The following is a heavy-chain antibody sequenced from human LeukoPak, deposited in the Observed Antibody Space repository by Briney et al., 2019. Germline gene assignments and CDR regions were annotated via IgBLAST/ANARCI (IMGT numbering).Heavy chain of an antibody. J-gene: IGHJ4*02. CDR1: GFTFSSYA. Sequence: PGGSLRLSCAASGFTFSSYAMSWVRQAPGKGLEWVGRIKSKIDGGTTDYTAPVKGRFTISRDDSKNTLHLQMNSLKTEDTAVYYCNTDLAAMVRAIDYWGQGTLVTVSS. CDR3: NTDLAAMVRAIDY. D-gene: IGHD5-18*01. CDR2: IKSKIDGGTT. V-gene: IGHV3-15*01.